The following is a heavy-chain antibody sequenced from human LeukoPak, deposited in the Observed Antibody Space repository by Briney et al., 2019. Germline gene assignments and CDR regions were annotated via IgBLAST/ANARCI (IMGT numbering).Heavy chain of an antibody. J-gene: IGHJ6*03. Sequence: SVKVSCKASGGTFSSYAISWVRQAPGRGLEWMGGIIPIFGTANYAQKFQGRVTITADESTSTAYMELSSLRSEDTAVYYCARVSDTAMGLYYYYYYMDVWGKGTTVTVSS. V-gene: IGHV1-69*13. CDR2: IIPIFGTA. CDR1: GGTFSSYA. D-gene: IGHD5-18*01. CDR3: ARVSDTAMGLYYYYYYMDV.